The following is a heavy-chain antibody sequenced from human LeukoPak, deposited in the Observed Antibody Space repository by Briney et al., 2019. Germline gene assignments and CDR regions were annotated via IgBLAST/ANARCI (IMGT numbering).Heavy chain of an antibody. D-gene: IGHD1-26*01. J-gene: IGHJ4*02. CDR3: ARVDSGRYYGHDY. Sequence: ASVTVSFKASGYTLINYDISRVRQAPGQGLEWMGWISVYNGNTNYAQKFQGRVTMTTDTSTSTAYMELRSLRSDDTAMYYCARVDSGRYYGHDYWGQGTLVTVTS. CDR1: GYTLINYD. CDR2: ISVYNGNT. V-gene: IGHV1-18*01.